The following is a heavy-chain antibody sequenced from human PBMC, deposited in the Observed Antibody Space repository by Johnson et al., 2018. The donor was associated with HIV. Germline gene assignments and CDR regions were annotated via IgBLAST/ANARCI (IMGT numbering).Heavy chain of an antibody. D-gene: IGHD2-2*01. CDR3: AKGECSSTNCYWGIDAFDI. CDR2: IYSGGST. V-gene: IGHV3-66*01. CDR1: GFTVSSNY. J-gene: IGHJ3*02. Sequence: VQVVESGGVVVQPGGSLRLSCAASGFTVSSNYMSWVRQAPGKGLEWVSVIYSGGSTYYADSVQGRFTISRDNSKNTLYLQMNSLRVEDTAVYYCAKGECSSTNCYWGIDAFDIWGQGTMVTVSS.